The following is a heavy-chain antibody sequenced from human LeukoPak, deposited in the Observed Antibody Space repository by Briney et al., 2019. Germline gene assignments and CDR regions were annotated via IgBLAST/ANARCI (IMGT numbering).Heavy chain of an antibody. Sequence: ASVKVSCKASGYTFTGYYMHWVRQAPGQGLEWMGWINPNSGGTNYAQKFQGRVTMTRDTSISTAYMELSRLRSDDTAVYYCARERALGYCTNGVRPYFDYWGQGTLVTVSS. CDR1: GYTFTGYY. V-gene: IGHV1-2*02. CDR2: INPNSGGT. CDR3: ARERALGYCTNGVRPYFDY. D-gene: IGHD2-8*01. J-gene: IGHJ4*02.